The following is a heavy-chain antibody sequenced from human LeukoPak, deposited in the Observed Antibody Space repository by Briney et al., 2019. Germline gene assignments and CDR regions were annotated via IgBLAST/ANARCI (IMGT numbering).Heavy chain of an antibody. CDR3: ASQGGSGWYGFEY. D-gene: IGHD6-19*01. Sequence: SETLSLTCTVSGGTISSSSYYWGWIRQPPGKGLEWIGSVYYRGNTYYNPSLKSRVTISVDTSKNQFSLKLSSVTAADTAVYYCASQGGSGWYGFEYWGQGTLVTVSS. V-gene: IGHV4-39*07. CDR2: VYYRGNT. CDR1: GGTISSSSYY. J-gene: IGHJ4*02.